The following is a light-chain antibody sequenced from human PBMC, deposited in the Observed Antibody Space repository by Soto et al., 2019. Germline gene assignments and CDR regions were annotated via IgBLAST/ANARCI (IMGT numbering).Light chain of an antibody. J-gene: IGKJ1*01. V-gene: IGKV3-15*01. CDR3: QQYNNWPRT. CDR1: HSVNSH. CDR2: GAS. Sequence: MMMTQSPATLSVSPGERVTLSCRTSHSVNSHVAWYQQKPGQAPRLLLYGASTRATGIPVRFSGSGFGTEFTLTISSLQSEDFGVYYCQQYNNWPRTFGQGTKVDIK.